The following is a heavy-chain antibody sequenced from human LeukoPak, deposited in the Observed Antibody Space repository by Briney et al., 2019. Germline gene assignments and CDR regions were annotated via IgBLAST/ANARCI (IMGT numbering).Heavy chain of an antibody. Sequence: GGSLRLSCAASGFTFSSYWMSWVRQAPGKGLEWVAVISYDGSNKYYADSVKGRFTISRDNSKNTLYLQMNSLRAEDTAVYYCAKDLGRDYYYMDVWGKGTTVTVSS. J-gene: IGHJ6*03. CDR2: ISYDGSNK. CDR3: AKDLGRDYYYMDV. CDR1: GFTFSSYW. V-gene: IGHV3-30*18.